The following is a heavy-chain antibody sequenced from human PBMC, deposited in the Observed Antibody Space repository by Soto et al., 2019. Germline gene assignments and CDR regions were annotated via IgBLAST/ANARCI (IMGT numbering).Heavy chain of an antibody. J-gene: IGHJ4*02. D-gene: IGHD2-2*01. CDR2: INGGNGDT. V-gene: IGHV1-3*01. CDR3: ARGYCSSTSCQYYFDY. CDR1: GYTFTDYA. Sequence: GASVKVSCKASGYTFTDYAIHWVRQAPGQRLEWMGWINGGNGDTKYSQKFQGRVTITRDTSASTAYMELTSLGSEDTAIYHCARGYCSSTSCQYYFDYWGQGTLVTVSS.